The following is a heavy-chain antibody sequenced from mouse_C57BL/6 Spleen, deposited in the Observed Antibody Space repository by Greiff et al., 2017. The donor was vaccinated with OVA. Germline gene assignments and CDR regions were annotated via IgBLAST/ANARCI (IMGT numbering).Heavy chain of an antibody. Sequence: EVKLQQSGPELVKPGASVKISCKASGYTFTDYYMNWVKQSHGKSLEWIGDINPNNGGTSYNQKFKGKATLTVDKSSSTAYMELRSLTSEDSAVYYCALYDYDFAYWGQGTLVTVSA. V-gene: IGHV1-26*01. CDR2: INPNNGGT. CDR1: GYTFTDYY. CDR3: ALYDYDFAY. J-gene: IGHJ3*01. D-gene: IGHD2-4*01.